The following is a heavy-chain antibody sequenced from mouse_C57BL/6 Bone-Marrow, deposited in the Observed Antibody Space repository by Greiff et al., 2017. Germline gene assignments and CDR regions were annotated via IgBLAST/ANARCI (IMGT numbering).Heavy chain of an antibody. V-gene: IGHV14-4*01. CDR1: GFNIKDDY. Sequence: EVKLQESGAELVRPGASVKLSCTASGFNIKDDYMHWVKQRPEQGLEWIGWIDPENGDTEYASKFQGKATITADTSSNTAYLQLSSLTSEDTAVYYCTTYYSNFFVFAYWGQGTLVTVSA. J-gene: IGHJ3*01. CDR2: IDPENGDT. CDR3: TTYYSNFFVFAY. D-gene: IGHD2-5*01.